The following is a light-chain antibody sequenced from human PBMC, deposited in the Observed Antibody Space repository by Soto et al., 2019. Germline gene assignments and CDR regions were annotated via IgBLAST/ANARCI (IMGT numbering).Light chain of an antibody. CDR3: QQYDNLPT. CDR1: QDIKNY. V-gene: IGKV1-33*01. CDR2: DAS. J-gene: IGKJ2*01. Sequence: DIQMTQSPSSLSASVGDRVTITCQASQDIKNYLNWYQQKPGKAPKLLIYDASNLETGVPSRFSGSGSETDFTFTISSLQPEDIATYYCQQYDNLPTFGQGTKLQIK.